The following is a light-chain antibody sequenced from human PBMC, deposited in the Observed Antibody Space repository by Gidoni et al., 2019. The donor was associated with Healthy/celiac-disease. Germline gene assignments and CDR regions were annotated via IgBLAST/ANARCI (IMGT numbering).Light chain of an antibody. CDR2: AAS. V-gene: IGKV1-39*01. CDR1: QSISSY. Sequence: DIQMTQSPSSLSASVGDRVTITCRASQSISSYLNWYQQKPGKAPKLLIYAASSLQSVLPSRFSGSGSGTDFTLTISSLQPEDFATYYCQQSYSTPWTFGQGTKVEIK. CDR3: QQSYSTPWT. J-gene: IGKJ1*01.